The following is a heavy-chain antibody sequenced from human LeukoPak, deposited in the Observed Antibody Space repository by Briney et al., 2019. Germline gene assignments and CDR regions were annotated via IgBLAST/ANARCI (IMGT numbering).Heavy chain of an antibody. Sequence: GGSLRLSCAASGFTFSNYGMNWVRQAPGKGLEWVSGISGSGGSTYSADSVKGRFIISRDNSKNMLYLQMNSLRGDDTAVYYCARDTDWSFDYWGQGTLVTVSS. CDR2: ISGSGGST. CDR3: ARDTDWSFDY. V-gene: IGHV3-23*01. J-gene: IGHJ4*02. CDR1: GFTFSNYG. D-gene: IGHD3-9*01.